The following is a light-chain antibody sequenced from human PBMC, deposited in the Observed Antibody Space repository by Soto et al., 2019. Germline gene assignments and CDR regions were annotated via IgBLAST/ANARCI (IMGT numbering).Light chain of an antibody. Sequence: DKLMSQSPATLSVSPGERVTLSCRASQNIHNHMSWFLQKPGQTPRLLIYGASTRATGIPASFIGNGSGTEFTLTASSLQPEDFAVYYCQQYNNWPFTFGPGTKVDIK. J-gene: IGKJ3*01. V-gene: IGKV3-15*01. CDR2: GAS. CDR1: QNIHNH. CDR3: QQYNNWPFT.